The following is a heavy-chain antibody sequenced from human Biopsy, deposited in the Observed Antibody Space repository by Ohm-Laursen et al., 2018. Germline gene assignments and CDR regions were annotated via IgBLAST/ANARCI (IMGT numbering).Heavy chain of an antibody. CDR1: GKTFSDYQ. D-gene: IGHD2-15*01. CDR3: GNEVHGRDY. Sequence: PGTLSLTCAVFGKTFSDYQWSWIRQPPGKGLEWIGQINQAGTTNYNPSLKSRVSISADASKYEFSLRLTFVTAADTAVYLCGNEVHGRDYWGLGAQVTVSS. V-gene: IGHV4-34*08. J-gene: IGHJ4*02. CDR2: INQAGTT.